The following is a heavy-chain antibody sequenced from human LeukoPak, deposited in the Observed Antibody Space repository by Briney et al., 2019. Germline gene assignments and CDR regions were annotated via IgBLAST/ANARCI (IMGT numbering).Heavy chain of an antibody. J-gene: IGHJ6*03. D-gene: IGHD3-10*01. Sequence: GSSVKVSCKASGGTFSSYAISWVRQAPGQGLEWMGGIIPIFGTANYAQKFQGRVTITTDESTSTAYMELSSLRSEDTAVYYCARPSSDTMVRGVILDPWYYYMDVWGKGTTVTVSS. V-gene: IGHV1-69*05. CDR1: GGTFSSYA. CDR3: ARPSSDTMVRGVILDPWYYYMDV. CDR2: IIPIFGTA.